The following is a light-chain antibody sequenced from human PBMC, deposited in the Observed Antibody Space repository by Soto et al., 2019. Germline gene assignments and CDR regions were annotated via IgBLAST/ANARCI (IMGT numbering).Light chain of an antibody. V-gene: IGKV1-6*01. CDR1: QGIRND. CDR3: QQSYTLSPLT. CDR2: AAS. J-gene: IGKJ4*01. Sequence: AIQMTQSPSSLSASVGDRVTTTCRASQGIRNDLGWYHQKPGKAPKLLIYAASSLQSGVPSRFSGSGSGTDFTLTISSLQPEDFATYFCQQSYTLSPLTFGGGTKVDIK.